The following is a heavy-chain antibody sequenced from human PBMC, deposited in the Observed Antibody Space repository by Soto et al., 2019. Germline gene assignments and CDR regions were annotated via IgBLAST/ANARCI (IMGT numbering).Heavy chain of an antibody. J-gene: IGHJ4*02. Sequence: QVQPQESGPGLVKPSQTLSLTCTVSGGSISSGGYYWSWIRQHPGKGLEWIGYIYYSGSTYYNPSLKRRVTISVDTSKNQFSLKLSSVTAADTAVYYCARVRKRITLTVGYFDYWGQGTLVTVSS. CDR1: GGSISSGGYY. CDR3: ARVRKRITLTVGYFDY. V-gene: IGHV4-31*03. CDR2: IYYSGST. D-gene: IGHD3-10*01.